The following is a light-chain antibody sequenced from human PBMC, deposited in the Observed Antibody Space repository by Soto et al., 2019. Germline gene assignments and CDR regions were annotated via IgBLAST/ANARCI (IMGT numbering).Light chain of an antibody. Sequence: DIQMTQSPSSLSASVGDRVTITCRASQSISYYLNWYQQKPGKAPKLLIYAAFSLQSGDPSRFSGSGSGTDFTLTISSLQPEDFATYYCQQSYSTLLTFGGGTKVEIK. CDR1: QSISYY. J-gene: IGKJ4*01. CDR2: AAF. V-gene: IGKV1-39*01. CDR3: QQSYSTLLT.